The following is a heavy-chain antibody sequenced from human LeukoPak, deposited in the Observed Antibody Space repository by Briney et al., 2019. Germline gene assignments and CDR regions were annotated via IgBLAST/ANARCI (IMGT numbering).Heavy chain of an antibody. CDR2: IYYSGST. Sequence: SETLSLTCTVSGGSISSGSYYWSWIRQPAGKGLEWIGSIYYSGSTNYNPSLKSRVTISVDTSKNQFSLKLSSVTAADTAVYYCARRGYYDIHFDYWGQGTLVTVSS. V-gene: IGHV4-61*02. D-gene: IGHD3-22*01. CDR1: GGSISSGSYY. J-gene: IGHJ4*02. CDR3: ARRGYYDIHFDY.